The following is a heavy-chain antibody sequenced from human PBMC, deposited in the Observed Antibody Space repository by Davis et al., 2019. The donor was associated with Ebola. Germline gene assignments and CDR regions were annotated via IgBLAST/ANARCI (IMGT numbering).Heavy chain of an antibody. D-gene: IGHD6-25*01. CDR3: ARDLAASSGAHFFYFGLDV. V-gene: IGHV1-18*04. CDR1: LYTFTSYG. CDR2: ISGYEDNT. J-gene: IGHJ6*04. Sequence: ASVTVSCKASLYTFTSYGISCVRQAPGQGLEWTGWISGYEDNTNYAPSFQGRITLTKDRVTSTVYMELRSLTSDDTAVYYCARDLAASSGAHFFYFGLDVWGEGTSVAVSS.